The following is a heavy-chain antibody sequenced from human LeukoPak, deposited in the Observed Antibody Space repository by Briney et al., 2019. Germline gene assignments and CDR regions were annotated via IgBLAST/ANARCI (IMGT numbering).Heavy chain of an antibody. Sequence: WASVKVSCKASGGTFRSNATSWVRQAPGQGLEWMGGITPIFGTANYAQKFQGRVTITAVESMSTAYMELSSLRSEDTAVYYCARGWLAETTVVTPYNYWGQGTLVTVSS. D-gene: IGHD4-23*01. CDR3: ARGWLAETTVVTPYNY. CDR1: GGTFRSNA. J-gene: IGHJ4*02. CDR2: ITPIFGTA. V-gene: IGHV1-69*01.